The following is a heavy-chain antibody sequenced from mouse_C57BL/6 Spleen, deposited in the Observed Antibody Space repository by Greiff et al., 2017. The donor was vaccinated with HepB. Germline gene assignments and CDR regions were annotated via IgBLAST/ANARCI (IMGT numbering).Heavy chain of an antibody. V-gene: IGHV5-17*01. Sequence: EVKLVESGGGLVKPGGSLKLSCAASGFTFSDYGMHWVRQAPEKGLEWVAYISSGSSTIYYADTVKGRFTISRDNAKNTLFLQMTSLRSEDTAMYYCTRNPYYYGSSWFAYWGQGTLVTVSA. J-gene: IGHJ3*01. D-gene: IGHD1-1*01. CDR3: TRNPYYYGSSWFAY. CDR2: ISSGSSTI. CDR1: GFTFSDYG.